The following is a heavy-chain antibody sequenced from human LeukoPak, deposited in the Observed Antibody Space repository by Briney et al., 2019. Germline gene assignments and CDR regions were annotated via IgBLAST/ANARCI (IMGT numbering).Heavy chain of an antibody. Sequence: PGGSLRLSCAASGFTFSSYAMSWVRQAPGKGLEWVSSISSSSSYIYYADSVKGRFTISRDNAKNSLYLQMNSLRAEDTAVYYCARDLPNYYGSGSTFDYWGQGTLVTVSS. D-gene: IGHD3-10*01. V-gene: IGHV3-21*01. CDR1: GFTFSSYA. CDR2: ISSSSSYI. J-gene: IGHJ4*02. CDR3: ARDLPNYYGSGSTFDY.